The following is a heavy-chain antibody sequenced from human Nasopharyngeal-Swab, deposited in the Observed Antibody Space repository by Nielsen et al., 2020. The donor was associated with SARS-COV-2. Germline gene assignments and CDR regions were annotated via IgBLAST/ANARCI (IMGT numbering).Heavy chain of an antibody. CDR2: INHSGST. CDR1: GGSFSGYY. CDR3: ARDHATTVTTFYYYYYYGMDV. D-gene: IGHD4-17*01. Sequence: GSLRLSCAVYGGSFSGYYWSWIRQAPGKGLEWIGEINHSGSTNYNPSLKSRATISLDTSKNQFSLKLSSVTAADTAVYYCARDHATTVTTFYYYYYYGMDVWGQGTTVTVSS. V-gene: IGHV4-34*01. J-gene: IGHJ6*02.